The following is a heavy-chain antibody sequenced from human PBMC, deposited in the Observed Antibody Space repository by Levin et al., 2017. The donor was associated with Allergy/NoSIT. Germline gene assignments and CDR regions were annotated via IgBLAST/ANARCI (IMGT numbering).Heavy chain of an antibody. J-gene: IGHJ5*02. Sequence: ESLKISCTVSGGSISSYYWSWIRQPPGKGLEWIGYIYYSGSTNYNPSLKSRVTISVDTSKNQFSLKLSSVTAADTAVYYCARDFRQWLVQGWFDPWGQGTLVTVSS. CDR2: IYYSGST. V-gene: IGHV4-59*01. CDR3: ARDFRQWLVQGWFDP. D-gene: IGHD6-19*01. CDR1: GGSISSYY.